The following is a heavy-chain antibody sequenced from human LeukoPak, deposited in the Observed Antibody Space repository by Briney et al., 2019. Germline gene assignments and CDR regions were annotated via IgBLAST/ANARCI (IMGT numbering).Heavy chain of an antibody. V-gene: IGHV3-7*01. J-gene: IGHJ4*02. CDR1: GFNFRTYW. D-gene: IGHD3-16*01. CDR2: IDPAGSDT. Sequence: GGSLRLSCEASGFNFRTYWMTWVRQTPGEGLEWVANIDPAGSDTYYVDTVKGRFSISRDNANNFLYLQMNSLRAEDTAVYYCARGGYYFDYWGQGTLVTVSS. CDR3: ARGGYYFDY.